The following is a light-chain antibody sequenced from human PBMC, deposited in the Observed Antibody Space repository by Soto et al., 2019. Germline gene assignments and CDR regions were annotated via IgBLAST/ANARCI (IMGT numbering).Light chain of an antibody. CDR1: QGISSY. CDR2: AAS. CDR3: QQLNSYPRT. J-gene: IGKJ1*01. Sequence: DIQLTQSPSFLSASVGARVTITCRASQGISSYLAWYQQKPGKAPKLLIYAASTLQSGVPSRFSGSGSGTEFTLTISSLQPEEFATYYCQQLNSYPRTFGQGTKVDIK. V-gene: IGKV1-9*01.